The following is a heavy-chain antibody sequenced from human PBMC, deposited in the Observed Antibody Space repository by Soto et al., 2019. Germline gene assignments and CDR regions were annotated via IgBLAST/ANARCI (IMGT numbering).Heavy chain of an antibody. Sequence: PGGSLRVSCAAAGCTFVDYTMRWVRQAPGKGLEWVSLISWDGGSTYYADSVKGRFTISRDNSKNSLYLQMNSLRTEDTALYYCAKDYHSNYYYYGMDVWGQGTTVTVSS. CDR2: ISWDGGST. V-gene: IGHV3-43*01. J-gene: IGHJ6*02. D-gene: IGHD4-4*01. CDR3: AKDYHSNYYYYGMDV. CDR1: GCTFVDYT.